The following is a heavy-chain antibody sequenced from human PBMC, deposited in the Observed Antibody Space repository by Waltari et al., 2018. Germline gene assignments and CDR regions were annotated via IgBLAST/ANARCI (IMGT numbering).Heavy chain of an antibody. V-gene: IGHV3-30*18. J-gene: IGHJ6*02. CDR3: AKERRRRAGRYYYYGMDV. Sequence: QVQLVESGGGVVQPGRSLRLSCAASGFTFSSYGMHWVRQAPGKGLEWVAVISYDGRNKYYADAVKGRFTISRDNSKNTLYLQMNSLRAEDTTVYYCAKERRRRAGRYYYYGMDVWGQGTTVTVSS. D-gene: IGHD6-19*01. CDR1: GFTFSSYG. CDR2: ISYDGRNK.